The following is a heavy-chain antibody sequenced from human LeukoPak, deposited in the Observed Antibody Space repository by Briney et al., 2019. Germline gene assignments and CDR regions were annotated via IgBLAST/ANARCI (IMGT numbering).Heavy chain of an antibody. CDR2: IYTAGTT. CDR3: ARDYGRAYSFGYFDY. CDR1: GFSVSNNY. D-gene: IGHD5-18*01. J-gene: IGHJ4*02. V-gene: IGHV3-53*01. Sequence: GGSLRLSCAASGFSVSNNYMNWVSQAPGKGLEWVSVIYTAGTTYYADSVRGRFTTSKDISKNTLYLQMNSLGVEDTAIYYCARDYGRAYSFGYFDYWGQGALVTVSS.